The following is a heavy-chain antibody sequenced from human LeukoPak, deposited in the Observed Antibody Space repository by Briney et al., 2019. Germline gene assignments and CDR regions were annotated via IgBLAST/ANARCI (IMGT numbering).Heavy chain of an antibody. J-gene: IGHJ4*02. D-gene: IGHD3-3*01. CDR1: GFTFSSYSMN. V-gene: IGHV4-59*08. CDR3: ARHESVTAFGVATFDH. Sequence: GSLRLSSAASGFTFSSYSMNWVRQAPEKGLEWIATIYFSGITYYNHFLKSRVTISVDTSKNQFSLNLNSVTAADTAVYYCARHESVTAFGVATFDHWGQGKLVTVSS. CDR2: IYFSGIT.